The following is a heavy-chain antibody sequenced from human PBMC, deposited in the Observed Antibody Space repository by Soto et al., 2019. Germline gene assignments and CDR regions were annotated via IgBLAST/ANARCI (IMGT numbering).Heavy chain of an antibody. CDR1: GFTFDDYA. J-gene: IGHJ4*02. V-gene: IGHV3-9*01. CDR3: AKDTGNWNYVDY. Sequence: LRLSCAASGFTFDDYAMHWVRQAPGKGLEWVSGISWNSGSIGYADSVKGRFTISRDNAKNSLYLQMNSLRAEDTALYYCAKDTGNWNYVDYWGQGTLVTVSS. CDR2: ISWNSGSI. D-gene: IGHD1-20*01.